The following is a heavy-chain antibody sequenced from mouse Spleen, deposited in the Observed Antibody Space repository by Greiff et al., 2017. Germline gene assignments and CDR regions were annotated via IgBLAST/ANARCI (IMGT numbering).Heavy chain of an antibody. J-gene: IGHJ3*01. CDR1: GYSITSGYY. Sequence: EVQLQESGPGLVKPSQSLSLTCSVTGYSITSGYYWNWIRQFPGNKLEWMGYISYDGSNNYNPSLKNRISITRDTSKNQFFLKLNSVTTEDTATYYCARGADRGAWFAYWGQGTLVTVSA. V-gene: IGHV3-6*01. D-gene: IGHD3-3*01. CDR3: ARGADRGAWFAY. CDR2: ISYDGSN.